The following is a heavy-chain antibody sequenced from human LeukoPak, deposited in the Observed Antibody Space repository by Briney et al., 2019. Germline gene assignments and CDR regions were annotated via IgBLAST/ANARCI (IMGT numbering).Heavy chain of an antibody. J-gene: IGHJ4*02. V-gene: IGHV4-59*01. Sequence: SETLSLTCSVSGGSISSYYWSWIRQPPGKGLEWIGYIYYSGSTNYNPSLKSRVAISVDTSKNQFSLKLRSVTAADTAVYYCARYYCSTITCYNFDYWGQGTLVTVSS. CDR2: IYYSGST. CDR1: GGSISSYY. CDR3: ARYYCSTITCYNFDY. D-gene: IGHD2-2*02.